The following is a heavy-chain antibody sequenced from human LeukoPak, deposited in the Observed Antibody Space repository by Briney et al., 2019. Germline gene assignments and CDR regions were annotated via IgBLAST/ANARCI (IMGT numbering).Heavy chain of an antibody. CDR3: ARVVVGVQRRASWFDP. Sequence: SETLSLTCTVSGGSISSGGYYWSWIRQHPGKGLEWIGYIYYSGSTYYNPSLKSRVTISVDTSKNQLSLKLSSVTAADTAVYYCARVVVGVQRRASWFDPWGQGTLVTVSS. V-gene: IGHV4-31*03. J-gene: IGHJ5*02. CDR2: IYYSGST. D-gene: IGHD1-26*01. CDR1: GGSISSGGYY.